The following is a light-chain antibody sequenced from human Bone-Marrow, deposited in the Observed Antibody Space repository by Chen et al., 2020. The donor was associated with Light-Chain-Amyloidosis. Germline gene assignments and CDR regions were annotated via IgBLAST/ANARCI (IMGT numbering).Light chain of an antibody. CDR1: ALPTKY. Sequence: SSELTQPPSVSVSPGQTARITCSGDALPTKYAYWYQQNTGQAPVLVIHRDTERPSGISERFSGSSSATTATLTISGVQAEDEADYHCQSADSSGTYEVIFGGGTKLTVL. V-gene: IGLV3-25*03. CDR2: RDT. CDR3: QSADSSGTYEVI. J-gene: IGLJ2*01.